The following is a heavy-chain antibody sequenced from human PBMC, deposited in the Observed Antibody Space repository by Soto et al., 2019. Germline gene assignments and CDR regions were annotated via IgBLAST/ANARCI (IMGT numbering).Heavy chain of an antibody. D-gene: IGHD6-13*01. V-gene: IGHV4-59*01. J-gene: IGHJ4*02. CDR2: IYYSGST. CDR3: ARESGQQLHY. Sequence: PLETLSLTCAVSGGSISSYYWSLILQPPGKGLEWIWYIYYSGSTNYNPSLKSRVTISVDTSKNQFSLKLSSVTAADTAVYYCARESGQQLHYWGQGTLVTVSS. CDR1: GGSISSYY.